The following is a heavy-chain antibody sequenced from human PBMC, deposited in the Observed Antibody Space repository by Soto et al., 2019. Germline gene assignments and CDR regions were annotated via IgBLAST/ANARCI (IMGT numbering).Heavy chain of an antibody. CDR3: AALTLRFLEWLPTPYGMDV. CDR1: GFTFSSYG. CDR2: ISYDGSNK. D-gene: IGHD3-3*01. V-gene: IGHV3-30*03. J-gene: IGHJ6*02. Sequence: SGGSLRLSCAASGFTFSSYGMHWVRQAPGKGLEWVAVISYDGSNKYYADSVKGRFTISRDNSKDTLYLQMNSLRAEDTAVYYCAALTLRFLEWLPTPYGMDVWGQGTMVTVSS.